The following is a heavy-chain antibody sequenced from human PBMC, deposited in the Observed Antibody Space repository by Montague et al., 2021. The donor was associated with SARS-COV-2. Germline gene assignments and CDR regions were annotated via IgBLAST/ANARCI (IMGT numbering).Heavy chain of an antibody. CDR1: GGSIISYY. V-gene: IGHV4-59*08. CDR3: ARRGGWPYFDF. CDR2: IYSTGSS. J-gene: IGHJ4*02. D-gene: IGHD6-19*01. Sequence: SETLSLTCTVSGGSIISYYWSWIRQYPGKRLEWIGYIYSTGSSYYNPSLESRVTMSIDMSKNQFSLNLTSVTAADTAVYYCARRGGWPYFDFWSQGTLVTGSS.